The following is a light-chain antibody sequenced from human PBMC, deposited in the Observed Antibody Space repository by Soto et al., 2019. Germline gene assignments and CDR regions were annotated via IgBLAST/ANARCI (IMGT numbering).Light chain of an antibody. V-gene: IGKV1-33*01. CDR1: QDIGHY. CDR2: DVS. CDR3: QQYERFYT. J-gene: IGKJ2*01. Sequence: DIQMTQSPSSLSASVGDRVTITCQASQDIGHYLNWYQQKAGKAPKLLIYDVSNLETGVPSRFSGGGSGTSFTFTISSLQPADVATFFCQQYERFYTFGQGTKLEI.